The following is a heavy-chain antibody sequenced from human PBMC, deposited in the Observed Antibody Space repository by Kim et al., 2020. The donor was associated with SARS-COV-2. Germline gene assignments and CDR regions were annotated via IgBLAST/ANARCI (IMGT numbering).Heavy chain of an antibody. Sequence: GGSLRLSCAASGFTFSSYAMSWVRQAPGKGLEWVSAISGSGGSTYCADSVKGRFTISRDNSKNTLYLQMNSLRAEDTAVYYCATPLRNYDSSARPAYWGQGTLVTVSS. CDR3: ATPLRNYDSSARPAY. D-gene: IGHD3-22*01. J-gene: IGHJ4*02. CDR1: GFTFSSYA. V-gene: IGHV3-23*01. CDR2: ISGSGGST.